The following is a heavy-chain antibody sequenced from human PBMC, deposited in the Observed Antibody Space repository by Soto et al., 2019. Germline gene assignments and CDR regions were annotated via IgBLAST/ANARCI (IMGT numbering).Heavy chain of an antibody. CDR1: GGSINTGDYY. D-gene: IGHD3-3*01. V-gene: IGHV4-30-4*01. CDR3: ARGVDFEGFSPYGMDV. J-gene: IGHJ6*02. CDR2: IYYSGTT. Sequence: PSETLSLTCTVSGGSINTGDYYWTWIRQPRGKGLEWIGYIYYSGTTYYNPSLKSRVSLSLDTSKSHFSLRLTSVTAADTAVYYCARGVDFEGFSPYGMDVWGQGTTVTVS.